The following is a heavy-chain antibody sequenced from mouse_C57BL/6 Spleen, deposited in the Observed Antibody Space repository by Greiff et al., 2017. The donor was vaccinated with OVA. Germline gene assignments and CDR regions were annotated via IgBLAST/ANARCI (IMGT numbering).Heavy chain of an antibody. CDR2: ISSGGDYI. D-gene: IGHD1-1*01. J-gene: IGHJ1*03. V-gene: IGHV5-9-1*02. CDR3: TRDTGDWYFDV. Sequence: DVMLVESGEGLVKPGGSLKLSCAASGFTFSSYAMSWVRQTPEKRLEWVAYISSGGDYIYYADTVKGRFTISRDNARNTLYLQMSSLKSEDTAMYYCTRDTGDWYFDVWGTGTTVTVSS. CDR1: GFTFSSYA.